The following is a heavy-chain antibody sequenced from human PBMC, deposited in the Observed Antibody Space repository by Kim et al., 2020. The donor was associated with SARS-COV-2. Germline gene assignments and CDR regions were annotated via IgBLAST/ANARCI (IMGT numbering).Heavy chain of an antibody. Sequence: SETLSLTCTVSGGSISSSPYYWGWVRQPPGKGLEWIGSLYYSGSTYYNPSLKSRVTISVDTSKNQFSLNMSSVTAADTAVYYCVRQYGILTGLGLDWGQGTLFTVSS. J-gene: IGHJ4*02. CDR2: LYYSGST. CDR3: VRQYGILTGLGLD. V-gene: IGHV4-39*01. D-gene: IGHD3-9*01. CDR1: GGSISSSPYY.